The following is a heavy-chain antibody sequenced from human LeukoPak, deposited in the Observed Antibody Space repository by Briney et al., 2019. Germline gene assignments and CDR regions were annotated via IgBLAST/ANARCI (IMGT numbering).Heavy chain of an antibody. CDR3: ARSRFIVGGHYYYYGMDV. CDR2: SNPNSGGT. V-gene: IGHV1-2*06. CDR1: RYTFTDYY. Sequence: ASVTVSYKASRYTFTDYYMHWVRQAAGQGLEGVGRSNPNSGGTNNAQKFQGRVTMTRDTSISTAYMELSRLRSDDTAVYYRARSRFIVGGHYYYYGMDVWGQGTTVTVSS. J-gene: IGHJ6*02. D-gene: IGHD1-26*01.